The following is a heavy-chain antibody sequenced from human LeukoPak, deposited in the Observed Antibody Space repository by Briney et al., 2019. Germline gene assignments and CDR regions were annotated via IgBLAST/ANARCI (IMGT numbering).Heavy chain of an antibody. V-gene: IGHV4-4*07. CDR3: ACTASIAARPGHPLTYYYYYGMDV. CDR1: GGSISSYY. D-gene: IGHD6-6*01. J-gene: IGHJ6*02. Sequence: KTSETLSLTCTVSGGSISSYYWSWIRQPAGKGLEWIGRIYTSGSTNYNPSLKSRVTMSVDTSKNQFSLKLSSVTAADTAVYYCACTASIAARPGHPLTYYYYYGMDVWGQGTTVTVSS. CDR2: IYTSGST.